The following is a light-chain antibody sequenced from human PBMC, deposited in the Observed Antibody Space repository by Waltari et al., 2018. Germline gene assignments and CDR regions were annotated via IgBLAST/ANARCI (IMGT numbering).Light chain of an antibody. V-gene: IGLV1-51*02. CDR2: EDS. Sequence: QSVLTQPPSVSAAPGQRVTISCPGGHSNIGNTYVSWYRQFPGPAPKLLIYEDSERPSGVPGRFSGSKSGTSATLDITGLQAGDEADYYCGTWDSSLSGAVFGGGTHLTVL. CDR1: HSNIGNTY. CDR3: GTWDSSLSGAV. J-gene: IGLJ7*01.